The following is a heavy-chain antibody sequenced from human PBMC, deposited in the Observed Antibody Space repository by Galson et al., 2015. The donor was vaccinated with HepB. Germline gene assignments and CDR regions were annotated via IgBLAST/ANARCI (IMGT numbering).Heavy chain of an antibody. CDR1: GYTFTSYY. J-gene: IGHJ6*03. V-gene: IGHV1-46*01. D-gene: IGHD2-2*01. CDR2: INPSGGST. CDR3: ARGGPGYCSSTSCYSGSDYMDV. Sequence: SVKVSCKASGYTFTSYYMHWARQAPGQGLEWMGIINPSGGSTSYAQKFQGRVTMTRDASTSTVYMELSSLRSEDTAVYYCARGGPGYCSSTSCYSGSDYMDVWGKGTTVTVSS.